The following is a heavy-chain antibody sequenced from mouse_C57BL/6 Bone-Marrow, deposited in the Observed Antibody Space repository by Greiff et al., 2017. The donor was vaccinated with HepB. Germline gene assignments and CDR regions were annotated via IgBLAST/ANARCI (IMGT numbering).Heavy chain of an antibody. J-gene: IGHJ3*01. CDR3: ARRDDYDAWFAY. D-gene: IGHD2-4*01. CDR1: GYTFTSYW. CDR2: IHPNSGST. Sequence: QVQLQQPGAELVKPGASVKLSCKASGYTFTSYWMHWVKQRPGQGLEWIGMIHPNSGSTNYNQKFKGKATLTVDKSSSTAYMQLSSLTSEDSAVYFCARRDDYDAWFAYWGQGTLVTVSA. V-gene: IGHV1-64*01.